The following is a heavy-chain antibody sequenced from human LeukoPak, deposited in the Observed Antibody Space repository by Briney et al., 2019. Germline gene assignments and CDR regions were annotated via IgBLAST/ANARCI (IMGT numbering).Heavy chain of an antibody. V-gene: IGHV6-1*01. D-gene: IGHD2-8*02. J-gene: IGHJ4*02. Sequence: SQTLSLTCAISGDSVSSNNGAWNWIRQSPSRGLEWLGRTYYRSKWYNDYAGSFISRITISPDTSKYQFSLQLDSVTPEDTAVYYCARDVGATGRHTFDYWGQGTLVTVSS. CDR3: ARDVGATGRHTFDY. CDR2: TYYRSKWYN. CDR1: GDSVSSNNGA.